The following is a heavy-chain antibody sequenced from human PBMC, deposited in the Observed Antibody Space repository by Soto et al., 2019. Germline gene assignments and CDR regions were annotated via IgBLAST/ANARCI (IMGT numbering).Heavy chain of an antibody. V-gene: IGHV4-34*01. J-gene: IGHJ5*02. CDR2: INHSGST. CDR1: GGSFSGYY. CDR3: ARVTVVILPATIMFDP. D-gene: IGHD2-2*01. Sequence: PSETLSLTCAVYGGSFSGYYWSWIRQPPGKGLEWIGEINHSGSTNYNPSLKSRVTISVGTSKNQFSLKLSSVTAADTAVHYCARVTVVILPATIMFDPWGQGTLVTVSS.